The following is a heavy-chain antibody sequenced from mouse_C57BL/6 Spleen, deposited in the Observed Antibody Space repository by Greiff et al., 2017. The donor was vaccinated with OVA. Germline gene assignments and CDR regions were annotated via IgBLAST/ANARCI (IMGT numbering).Heavy chain of an antibody. CDR2: IDPEDGET. Sequence: EVKLVESGAELVKPGASVKLSCTASGFNIKDYYMHWVKQRTEQGLEWIGRIDPEDGETKYAPKFQGKATITADTSSNTAYLQLSSLTSEDTAVYYCAHYGSSSYYFDYWGQGTTLTVSS. J-gene: IGHJ2*01. V-gene: IGHV14-2*01. CDR1: GFNIKDYY. D-gene: IGHD1-1*01. CDR3: AHYGSSSYYFDY.